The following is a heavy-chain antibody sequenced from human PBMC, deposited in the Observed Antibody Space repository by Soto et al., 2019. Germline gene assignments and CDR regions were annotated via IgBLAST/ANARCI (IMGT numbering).Heavy chain of an antibody. V-gene: IGHV3-33*01. J-gene: IGHJ4*02. CDR2: IWYDGSNK. Sequence: GGSLRLSCAASGFTFTIYGMHWVRQAPGKGLEWVAVIWYDGSNKYYADSVMGRFTISRDNSKNTLYLQMNSLRADDTAVYYCARDRGSIFDYWGQGILVTVSS. CDR3: ARDRGSIFDY. CDR1: GFTFTIYG. D-gene: IGHD2-15*01.